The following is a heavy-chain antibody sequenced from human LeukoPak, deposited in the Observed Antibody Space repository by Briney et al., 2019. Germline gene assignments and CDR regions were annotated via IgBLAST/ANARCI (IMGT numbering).Heavy chain of an antibody. Sequence: GASVKVSCKASGYTFTDYYIHWVRQAPGQGLEWMGWINPRSGGTNYAQKFQGRVTMTRDTSISAAYMDLSRLISDDTAVYYCAGGGGIHCTNGVCHYPPGVYFDYWGQGTLVTVSS. CDR2: INPRSGGT. V-gene: IGHV1-2*02. CDR1: GYTFTDYY. CDR3: AGGGGIHCTNGVCHYPPGVYFDY. D-gene: IGHD2-8*01. J-gene: IGHJ4*02.